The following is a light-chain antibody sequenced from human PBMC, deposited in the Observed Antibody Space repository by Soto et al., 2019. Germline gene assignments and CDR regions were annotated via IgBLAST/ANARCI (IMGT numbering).Light chain of an antibody. CDR1: SSDVGGNKY. V-gene: IGLV2-14*01. Sequence: QSVLTQPASVSGSPGQSITISCTGSSSDVGGNKYVSWYQQYPGKAPQLMICDVSNRPSGVSNRFSGSKSGNTASLTISGLQAEDEADYYCSAFTGTTYVFGTGTKVTVL. CDR2: DVS. J-gene: IGLJ1*01. CDR3: SAFTGTTYV.